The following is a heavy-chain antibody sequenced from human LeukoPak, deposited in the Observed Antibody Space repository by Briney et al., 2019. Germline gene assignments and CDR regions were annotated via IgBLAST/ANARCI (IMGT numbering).Heavy chain of an antibody. D-gene: IGHD4-17*01. CDR3: ARQGVGDQIDY. V-gene: IGHV5-51*01. CDR2: IYPGDSDT. CDR1: GYSFTSYW. Sequence: GEALKISFKGSGYSFTSYWIGWVRRMPGKGVEWMGIIYPGDSDTRYSPSFQGQVTISADKSINTAYLQWSSLKASDTAMYYCARQGVGDQIDYWGQGTLVTVSS. J-gene: IGHJ4*02.